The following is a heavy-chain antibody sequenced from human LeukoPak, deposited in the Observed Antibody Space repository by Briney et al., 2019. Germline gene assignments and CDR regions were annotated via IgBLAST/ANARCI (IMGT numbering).Heavy chain of an antibody. CDR1: GFTFSSYS. Sequence: GGSLRLSCAASGFTFSSYSMNWVRQAPGKGLEWVSSISSSSSYIYYADSVKGRFTISRDNAKNSLYLQMNSLRAEDTAVYYCARDRFGEYRLVYYFDYWGQGTLVTVSS. CDR3: ARDRFGEYRLVYYFDY. CDR2: ISSSSSYI. V-gene: IGHV3-21*01. D-gene: IGHD3-10*01. J-gene: IGHJ4*02.